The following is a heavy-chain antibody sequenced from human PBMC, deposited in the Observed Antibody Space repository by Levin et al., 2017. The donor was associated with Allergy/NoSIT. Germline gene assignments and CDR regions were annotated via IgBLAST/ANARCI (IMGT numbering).Heavy chain of an antibody. D-gene: IGHD3-22*01. Sequence: SGGSLRLSCAASGFTFDDYAMHWVRQAPGKGLEWVSGISWNSGSIGYADSVKGRFTISRDNAKNSLYLQMNSLRAEDTALYYCAKDSRSHYYEPYGMDVWGQGTTVTVSS. CDR3: AKDSRSHYYEPYGMDV. CDR1: GFTFDDYA. CDR2: ISWNSGSI. J-gene: IGHJ6*02. V-gene: IGHV3-9*01.